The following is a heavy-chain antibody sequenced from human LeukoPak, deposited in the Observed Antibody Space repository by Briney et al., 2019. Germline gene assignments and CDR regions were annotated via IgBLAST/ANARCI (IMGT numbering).Heavy chain of an antibody. CDR1: GYTFTDYY. V-gene: IGHV1-2*02. CDR3: ARARWQLVPYFDS. D-gene: IGHD6-6*01. Sequence: ATVKLSCKASGYTFTDYYMHWVRQAPGQGLEWMGWINPNSGGTNFAQKFQGRVAMTRDTSISTAYLELGSLRSDDTAVYFCARARWQLVPYFDSWGQGTLVTVSS. J-gene: IGHJ4*02. CDR2: INPNSGGT.